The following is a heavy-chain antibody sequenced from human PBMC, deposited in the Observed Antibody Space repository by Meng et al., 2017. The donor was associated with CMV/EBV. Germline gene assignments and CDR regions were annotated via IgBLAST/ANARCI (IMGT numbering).Heavy chain of an antibody. D-gene: IGHD1-7*01. V-gene: IGHV3-21*01. CDR3: ARDLGPYNWNYVGVVQGAKDY. J-gene: IGHJ4*02. Sequence: GESLKISCAASGFTFSSYSMNWVRQAPGKGLEWVSSISSSSSSYIYYADSVKGRFTISRDNAKNSLYLQMNSLRAEDTAVYYCARDLGPYNWNYVGVVQGAKDYWGQGTLVTVSS. CDR2: ISSSSSSYI. CDR1: GFTFSSYS.